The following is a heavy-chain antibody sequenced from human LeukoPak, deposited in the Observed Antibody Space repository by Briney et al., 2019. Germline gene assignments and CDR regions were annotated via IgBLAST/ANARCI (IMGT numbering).Heavy chain of an antibody. CDR3: ARDRAPQWLDRSLDY. J-gene: IGHJ4*02. Sequence: GASVKVSCKASGYTFTGYYMHWVRQAPGQGLEWMGWINPNSGGTNYAQKFQGRVTMTRDTSISTAYMELSRLRSDDTAVYYCARDRAPQWLDRSLDYWGQGTLVTVSS. CDR1: GYTFTGYY. CDR2: INPNSGGT. V-gene: IGHV1-2*02. D-gene: IGHD6-19*01.